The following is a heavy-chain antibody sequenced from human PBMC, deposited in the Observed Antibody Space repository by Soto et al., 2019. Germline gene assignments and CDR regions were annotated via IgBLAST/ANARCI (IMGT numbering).Heavy chain of an antibody. CDR3: AREKWFGQTPFDS. J-gene: IGHJ4*02. Sequence: ASVKVSCKASGFTLNDFGVSWVRQAPGQGLEWMGWISGYDGNTNFAQKYEARVTMTIDSSTSTAYMELGNLRSDDTAMYYCAREKWFGQTPFDSWGQGTLVTVSS. V-gene: IGHV1-18*01. CDR2: ISGYDGNT. D-gene: IGHD3-10*01. CDR1: GFTLNDFG.